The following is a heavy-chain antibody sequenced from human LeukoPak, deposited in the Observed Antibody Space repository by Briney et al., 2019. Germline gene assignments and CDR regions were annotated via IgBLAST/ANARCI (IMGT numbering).Heavy chain of an antibody. Sequence: SVKVSFKASGGTFSSNTISWVRQAPGQGLDWMGRIIPYLGVANYAQKFQGRVTITADKSTSTAYMEVSSLRSEDTAVYYCARPSPRNSDAFDIWGQGTMVTVSS. D-gene: IGHD1-14*01. J-gene: IGHJ3*02. CDR3: ARPSPRNSDAFDI. V-gene: IGHV1-69*02. CDR2: IIPYLGVA. CDR1: GGTFSSNT.